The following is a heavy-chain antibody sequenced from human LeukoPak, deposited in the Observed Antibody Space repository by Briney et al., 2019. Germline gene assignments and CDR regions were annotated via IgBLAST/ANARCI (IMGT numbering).Heavy chain of an antibody. J-gene: IGHJ4*02. CDR1: GGSISSGDYY. CDR3: ASSWYRAYYFDY. D-gene: IGHD6-13*01. CDR2: NYYSGST. Sequence: SETLSLTCTVSGGSISSGDYYWSWIRQPPGKGLEWIGYNYYSGSTYYNPSLKSRVTISVDTSKNQFSLKLSSVTAADTAVYYCASSWYRAYYFDYWGQGTLVTVSS. V-gene: IGHV4-30-4*01.